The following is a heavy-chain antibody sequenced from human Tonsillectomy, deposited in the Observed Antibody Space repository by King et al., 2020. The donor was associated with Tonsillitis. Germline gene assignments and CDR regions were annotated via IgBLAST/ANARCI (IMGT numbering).Heavy chain of an antibody. CDR1: GFSFSGSA. CDR3: IRFAAPEYGDYGDY. V-gene: IGHV3-73*02. CDR2: IRSKANSYAT. Sequence: VQLVKSGGGLVQPGGSLKLSCAASGFSFSGSAMHWVRQASGKGLEWVGRIRSKANSYATAYAASVKGRFTISRDDSKNTAYLQMNSLKTEDTAVYYCIRFAAPEYGDYGDYWGQGTLVTVSA. J-gene: IGHJ4*02. D-gene: IGHD4-17*01.